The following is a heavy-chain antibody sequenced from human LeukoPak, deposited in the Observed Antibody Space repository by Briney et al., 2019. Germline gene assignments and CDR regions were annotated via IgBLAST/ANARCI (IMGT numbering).Heavy chain of an antibody. CDR2: IYHSGST. D-gene: IGHD6-13*01. V-gene: IGHV4-38-2*01. Sequence: PSETLSLTCAVSGYSISRGYYWGWIRQPPGKGLEWIGSIYHSGSTYYNPSLKSRVTISVDTPKNQFSLKLSSVTAADTAVYYCARVVSAYSSSQGYYFDYWGQGTLVTVSS. CDR3: ARVVSAYSSSQGYYFDY. J-gene: IGHJ4*02. CDR1: GYSISRGYY.